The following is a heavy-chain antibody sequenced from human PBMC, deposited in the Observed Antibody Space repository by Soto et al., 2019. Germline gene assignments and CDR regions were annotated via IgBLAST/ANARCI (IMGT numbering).Heavy chain of an antibody. J-gene: IGHJ4*02. CDR3: ARVGKPIDY. Sequence: LRLSCAASGFTFSSFEMNWVRQAPGKGLEWVSYSSSWDSMIYYADSVKGRFTISRDNAKNSLYLQMNSLRAEDTAVYYCARVGKPIDYWGQGTLVTVSS. D-gene: IGHD1-1*01. V-gene: IGHV3-48*03. CDR2: SSSWDSMI. CDR1: GFTFSSFE.